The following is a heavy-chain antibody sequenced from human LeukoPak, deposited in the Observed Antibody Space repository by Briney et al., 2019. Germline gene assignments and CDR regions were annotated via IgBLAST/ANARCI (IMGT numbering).Heavy chain of an antibody. CDR2: ISGSGGST. CDR3: AKVPLVLGWYLYYFDY. D-gene: IGHD4-23*01. V-gene: IGHV3-23*01. CDR1: GFTFSSYA. J-gene: IGHJ4*02. Sequence: QAGGSLRLSCAASGFTFSSYAMSWVRQAPGKGLEWVSAISGSGGSTYYADSVKGRFTISRDNSKNTLYLQMNSLRAEDTAVYYCAKVPLVLGWYLYYFDYWGQGTLVTVSS.